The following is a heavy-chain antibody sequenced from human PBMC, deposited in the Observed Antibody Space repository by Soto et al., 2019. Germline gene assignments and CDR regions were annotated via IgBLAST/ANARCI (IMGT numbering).Heavy chain of an antibody. CDR2: ISASGGTT. D-gene: IGHD3-3*01. J-gene: IGHJ4*02. CDR3: VKDFPYFSYDIWNGLEH. Sequence: EVHLSESGGVLVRPGGSLSLSCAASGFTFGAFAMTWVRQAPGRGLDWVSAISASGGTTYYADSVKGRFTISRDDSKNTLYLQMNSLRAEDTAVYYYVKDFPYFSYDIWNGLEHWGQGTLVTVS. CDR1: GFTFGAFA. V-gene: IGHV3-23*01.